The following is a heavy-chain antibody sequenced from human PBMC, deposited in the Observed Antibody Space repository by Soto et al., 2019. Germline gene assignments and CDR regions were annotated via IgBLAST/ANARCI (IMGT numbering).Heavy chain of an antibody. CDR2: ISGSGGST. J-gene: IGHJ4*02. V-gene: IGHV3-23*01. Sequence: GGSLRLSCAASGFTFSSYAMSWVRQAPGKGLEWVSAISGSGGSTYYADSVTGLFTISRDNSKNTLYLQMNSLRAEDTAVYYCARDVSLSRMYSSSWYYGDWGQGTLVTVSS. D-gene: IGHD6-13*01. CDR3: ARDVSLSRMYSSSWYYGD. CDR1: GFTFSSYA.